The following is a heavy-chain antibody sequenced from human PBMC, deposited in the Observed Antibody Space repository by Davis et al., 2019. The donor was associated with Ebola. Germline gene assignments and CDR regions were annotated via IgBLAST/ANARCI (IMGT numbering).Heavy chain of an antibody. CDR2: IYAGGSFHPVRST. D-gene: IGHD6-19*01. CDR3: ARHDAYSSGWCPDY. J-gene: IGHJ4*02. Sequence: AGSLRLSCAVSGGSISGSSDYWGWIRQPPGQGLEWIGYIYAGGSFHPVRSTYYNPSPKRPVTTSINTSKNQFSLKLTSVTAADTAVYYCARHDAYSSGWCPDYWGQGTLVTVSS. V-gene: IGHV4-39*01. CDR1: GGSISGSSDY.